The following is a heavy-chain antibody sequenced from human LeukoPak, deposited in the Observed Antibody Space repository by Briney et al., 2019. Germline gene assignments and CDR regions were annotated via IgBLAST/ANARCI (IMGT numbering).Heavy chain of an antibody. CDR2: ISSSSSYI. J-gene: IGHJ4*02. CDR3: ARGWSMVRGVLDY. D-gene: IGHD3-10*01. CDR1: GFTFSSYS. Sequence: GGSLRLSCAASGFTFSSYSMNWVRQAPGKGLEWVSSISSSSSYIYYADSVKGRFTISRDNAKNSLYLQMNSLRAEDTAVYYCARGWSMVRGVLDYWGQGTLVTASS. V-gene: IGHV3-21*01.